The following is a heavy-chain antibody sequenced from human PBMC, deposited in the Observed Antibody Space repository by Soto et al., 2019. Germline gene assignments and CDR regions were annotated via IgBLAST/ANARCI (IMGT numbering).Heavy chain of an antibody. D-gene: IGHD2-2*01. Sequence: SETLSLTCTVSGGSISSGSYYWSWTRQPPGKGLEWIGYLYYNGGTNYTPSLKSRVTISVDTSKNQFSLKLSSVTAADTAVYFCARTKERQYQLLFDYWGQGSLVTVSS. J-gene: IGHJ4*02. CDR2: LYYNGGT. V-gene: IGHV4-61*01. CDR1: GGSISSGSYY. CDR3: ARTKERQYQLLFDY.